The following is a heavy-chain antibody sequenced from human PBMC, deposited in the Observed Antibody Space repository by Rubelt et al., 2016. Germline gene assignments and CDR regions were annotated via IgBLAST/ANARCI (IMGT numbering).Heavy chain of an antibody. Sequence: QVQLVQSGAEVKKPGASVKVSCKASGYTFTNYGMHWVRQAPGQRLEWMGWIDGGNGDTKYSQKWKDRVSITRDASANTAYMELSSLRSEDTAVYYCARANHGDYEDYWGQGTLVTVSS. CDR3: ARANHGDYEDY. CDR2: IDGGNGDT. D-gene: IGHD4-17*01. V-gene: IGHV1-3*01. J-gene: IGHJ4*02. CDR1: GYTFTNYG.